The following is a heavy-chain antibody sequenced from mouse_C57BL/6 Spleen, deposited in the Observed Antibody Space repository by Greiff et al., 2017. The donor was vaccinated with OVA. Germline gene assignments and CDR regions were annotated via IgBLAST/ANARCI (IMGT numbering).Heavy chain of an antibody. J-gene: IGHJ2*01. CDR3: ARVYYGSSYDSYFDY. D-gene: IGHD1-1*01. CDR2: IDPSDSYT. V-gene: IGHV1-69*01. CDR1: GYTFTSYW. Sequence: QVQLQQPGAELVMPGASVKLSCKASGYTFTSYWMHWVKQRPGQGLEWIGEIDPSDSYTNYNQKFKGKSTLTVDKSSSTAYMQLSSLTSEDSAVYYCARVYYGSSYDSYFDYWGQGTTLTVSS.